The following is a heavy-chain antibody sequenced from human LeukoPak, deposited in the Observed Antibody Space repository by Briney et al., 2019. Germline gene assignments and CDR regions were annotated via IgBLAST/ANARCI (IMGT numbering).Heavy chain of an antibody. Sequence: SETLSLTCTVSGGSISSSSYYWGWIRQPPGKGLEWFGSIYYSGSTYYNPSLKSRVPISVDTSKNQFSLKLSSVTAADTAVYYCAIPYDILTGYSWDYWGQGTLVTVSS. CDR1: GGSISSSSYY. J-gene: IGHJ4*02. CDR3: AIPYDILTGYSWDY. D-gene: IGHD3-9*01. CDR2: IYYSGST. V-gene: IGHV4-39*01.